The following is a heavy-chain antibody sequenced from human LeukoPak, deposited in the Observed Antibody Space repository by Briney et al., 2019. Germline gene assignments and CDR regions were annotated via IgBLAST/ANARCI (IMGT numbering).Heavy chain of an antibody. D-gene: IGHD6-13*01. CDR3: AKAPGSSSWTGYFDY. Sequence: GGSLRLSCAASGFTFSSYAMSWVRQAPGKGLEWVSAISGSGGSTYYADSVKGRFTISRDNSKNTLYLQMNSLRAEDTAVYYCAKAPGSSSWTGYFDYWGQGTLVTVSS. CDR2: ISGSGGST. V-gene: IGHV3-23*01. CDR1: GFTFSSYA. J-gene: IGHJ4*02.